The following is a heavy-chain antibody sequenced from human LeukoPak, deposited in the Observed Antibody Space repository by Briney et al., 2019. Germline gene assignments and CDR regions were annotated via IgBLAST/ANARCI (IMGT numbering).Heavy chain of an antibody. CDR1: GGSISSNNYY. D-gene: IGHD3-3*01. CDR3: ATFHYDFWSISGWFDP. J-gene: IGHJ5*02. CDR2: IYYSGST. Sequence: SETLSLTCTVSGGSISSNNYYWGWIRQPPGKGLEWIGNIYYSGSTYYNSSLKTRVTISVDTSKNQFSLKLSSVTAADTAVYYCATFHYDFWSISGWFDPWGQGTLVTVSS. V-gene: IGHV4-39*07.